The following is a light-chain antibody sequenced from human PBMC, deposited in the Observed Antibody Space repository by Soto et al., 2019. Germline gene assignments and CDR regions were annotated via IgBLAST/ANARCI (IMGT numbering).Light chain of an antibody. CDR2: GNS. Sequence: QSVLTQAPSVSGAPGQRVTISCTGSSSNIGAGYDVHWYQQLPGTAPKLIIYGNSNRPSGVPDRFSGSKSGTSASLAITGLQAEDEADYYCQSYDSSLSGSVFGGGTKLTVL. J-gene: IGLJ2*01. V-gene: IGLV1-40*01. CDR3: QSYDSSLSGSV. CDR1: SSNIGAGYD.